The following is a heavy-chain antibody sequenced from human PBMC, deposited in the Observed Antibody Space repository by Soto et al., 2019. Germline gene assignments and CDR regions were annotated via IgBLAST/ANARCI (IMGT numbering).Heavy chain of an antibody. J-gene: IGHJ5*02. V-gene: IGHV3-23*01. CDR2: IDGSGGTT. D-gene: IGHD3-10*01. Sequence: PGGSLRLSCAASGFPFSSTDMTWVRQAPGKGLEWVSTIDGSGGTTYYADSVKGRFTISRDNSINTVFLQTNSLRADDTALYFCAKNSGWFNTWGQGALVTVSS. CDR3: AKNSGWFNT. CDR1: GFPFSSTD.